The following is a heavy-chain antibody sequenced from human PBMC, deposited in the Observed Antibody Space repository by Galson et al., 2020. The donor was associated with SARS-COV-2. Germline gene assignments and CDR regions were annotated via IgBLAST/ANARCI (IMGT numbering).Heavy chain of an antibody. V-gene: IGHV4-39*01. D-gene: IGHD3-10*01. CDR1: GGSISSSSYY. CDR2: IYYSGST. Sequence: SETLSLTCTVSGGSISSSSYYWGWIRQPPGKGLEWIGSIYYSGSTYYNPSLKSRVTISVDTSKNQFSLKLSSVTAADTAVYYCDVYYYGSGSYYVNDYWGQGTLVTVSS. J-gene: IGHJ4*02. CDR3: DVYYYGSGSYYVNDY.